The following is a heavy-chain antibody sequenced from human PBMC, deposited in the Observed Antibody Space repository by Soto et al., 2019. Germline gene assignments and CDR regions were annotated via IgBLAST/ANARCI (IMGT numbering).Heavy chain of an antibody. J-gene: IGHJ4*02. V-gene: IGHV3-23*01. CDR1: GFTFSSYA. CDR2: ISGSGGST. D-gene: IGHD2-15*01. Sequence: EVQLLESGGGLVQPGGSLRLSCAASGFTFSSYAMSWVRQAPGKGLEWVSAISGSGGSTYYADSVKGRFTISRDNSKNTLYLQMNSLGAEDTAVYYCASLDIVVVVAAPWNYWGQGTLVTVSS. CDR3: ASLDIVVVVAAPWNY.